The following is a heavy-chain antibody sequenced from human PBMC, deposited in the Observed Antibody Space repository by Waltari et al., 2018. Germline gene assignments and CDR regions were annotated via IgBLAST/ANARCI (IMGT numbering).Heavy chain of an antibody. D-gene: IGHD1-1*01. CDR2: INHSGST. J-gene: IGHJ6*02. V-gene: IGHV4-34*01. Sequence: QVQLQQWGAGLLKPSETLSLTCAVYGGSFSGYYWSWIRQPPGKGLEWIGEINHSGSTNYNPSLKSRVTISVATSKNQFSLKLSSVTAADTAVYYCARVERVYNTYYYYGMDVWGQGTTVTVSS. CDR3: ARVERVYNTYYYYGMDV. CDR1: GGSFSGYY.